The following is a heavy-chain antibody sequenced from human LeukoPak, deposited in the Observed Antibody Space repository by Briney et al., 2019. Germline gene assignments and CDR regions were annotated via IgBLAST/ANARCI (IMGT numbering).Heavy chain of an antibody. J-gene: IGHJ4*02. CDR3: ARQPDY. D-gene: IGHD1-14*01. CDR2: ISSSSSFI. Sequence: GGSLRLSCAASGFTFSSYSMNWVRQAPGKGLEWVSSISSSSSFINYADSVMGRFTISRDNAKNSLYLQMNSLRAEDTAVYYCARQPDYWGQGTLVTVPS. V-gene: IGHV3-21*01. CDR1: GFTFSSYS.